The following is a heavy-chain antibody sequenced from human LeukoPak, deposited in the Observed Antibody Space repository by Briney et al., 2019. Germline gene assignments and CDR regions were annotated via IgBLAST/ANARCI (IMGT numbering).Heavy chain of an antibody. CDR3: ARHFSYGSGSYYNADY. J-gene: IGHJ4*02. Sequence: GESLKISCKGSGYSFTSYWIGWVRQMPGKGLEWMGIIYPDDSDIRYSPSFQGQVTISADKSISTAYLHWSSLKASDTAMYYCARHFSYGSGSYYNADYWGQGTLVTVSS. CDR1: GYSFTSYW. D-gene: IGHD3-10*01. CDR2: IYPDDSDI. V-gene: IGHV5-51*01.